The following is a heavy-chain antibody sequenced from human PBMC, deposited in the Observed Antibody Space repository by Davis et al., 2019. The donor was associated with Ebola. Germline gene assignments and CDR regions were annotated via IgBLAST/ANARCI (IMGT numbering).Heavy chain of an antibody. CDR2: INHSGST. D-gene: IGHD1-26*01. J-gene: IGHJ5*02. Sequence: MPSQTLSLTLTLSGGFISGYYWSWIRQPPGKGLEWIGEINHSGSTNYNPSLKSRVTISVDTSKNQFSLKLSSVTAADTAVYYCARAVGAITSWFDPWGQGTLVTVSS. CDR1: GGFISGYY. V-gene: IGHV4-34*01. CDR3: ARAVGAITSWFDP.